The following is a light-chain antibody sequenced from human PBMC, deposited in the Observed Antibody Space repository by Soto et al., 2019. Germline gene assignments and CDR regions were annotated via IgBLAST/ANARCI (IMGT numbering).Light chain of an antibody. CDR2: DVS. J-gene: IGLJ2*01. V-gene: IGLV2-14*03. Sequence: QSALTQPASVSGSPGQSITISCTGTSSDIGGYNYVSWYQQHPGKAPKLMIYDVSNRPSGVSNRFSGSKSGNTASLTISGLQAEDEADYYCNSYTSHSSLDVVFGGGTKLTVL. CDR1: SSDIGGYNY. CDR3: NSYTSHSSLDVV.